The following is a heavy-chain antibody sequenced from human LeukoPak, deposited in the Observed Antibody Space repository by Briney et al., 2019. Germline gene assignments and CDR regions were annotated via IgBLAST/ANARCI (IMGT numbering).Heavy chain of an antibody. V-gene: IGHV4-38-2*01. CDR3: ARQVYYGGYYYYYMDV. CDR2: IYHSGST. CDR1: GYSISSGYY. J-gene: IGHJ6*03. D-gene: IGHD3-10*01. Sequence: PSETLSLTCAVSGYSISSGYYWGWIRPPPGKGLEWIGSIYHSGSTYYNPSLKSRVTIPVDTSKNRFSLKLSSVTAADTAVYYCARQVYYGGYYYYYMDVWGKGTTVTVSS.